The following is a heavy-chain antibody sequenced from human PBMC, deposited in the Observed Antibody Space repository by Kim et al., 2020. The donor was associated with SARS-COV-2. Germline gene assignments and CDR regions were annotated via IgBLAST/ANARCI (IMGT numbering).Heavy chain of an antibody. V-gene: IGHV3-23*01. D-gene: IGHD6-13*01. CDR3: AKGAGDRLSYFDY. Sequence: GGSLRLSCSASGFTFSKNGMSWIRQAPGKGLEWVSAINGGGSITNYADSVKGRFTISRDSSTNTLYLQMNSLRAEDTAVYYCAKGAGDRLSYFDYWCQGTLVIVSS. J-gene: IGHJ4*02. CDR1: GFTFSKNG. CDR2: INGGGSIT.